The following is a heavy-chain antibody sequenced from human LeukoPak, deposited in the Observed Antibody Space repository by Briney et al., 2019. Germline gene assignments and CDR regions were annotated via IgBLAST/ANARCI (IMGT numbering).Heavy chain of an antibody. D-gene: IGHD1-7*01. J-gene: IGHJ5*02. V-gene: IGHV1-2*06. CDR1: GYTFTGYY. CDR2: INPNSGGT. Sequence: ASVKVSCKASGYTFTGYYMHWVRQAPGQGLEWMGRINPNSGGTNYAQKFQGRVTMTRDTSISTAYMELSRLRSDDTAVYYCARVVRELELGGGPNWFDPWGQGTLVTVSS. CDR3: ARVVRELELGGGPNWFDP.